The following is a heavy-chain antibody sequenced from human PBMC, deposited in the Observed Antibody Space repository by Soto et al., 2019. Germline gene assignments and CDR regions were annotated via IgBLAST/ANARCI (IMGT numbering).Heavy chain of an antibody. V-gene: IGHV4-39*01. CDR1: GGSISSSSYY. Sequence: NPSETLSLTCTVSGGSISSSSYYWGWIRQPPGKGLEWIGSIYYSGSTYYNPSLKSRVTISVDTSKNQFSLKLSSVTAADTAVYYCARLIIAAAGTFDPWGQGTLVT. D-gene: IGHD6-13*01. J-gene: IGHJ5*02. CDR3: ARLIIAAAGTFDP. CDR2: IYYSGST.